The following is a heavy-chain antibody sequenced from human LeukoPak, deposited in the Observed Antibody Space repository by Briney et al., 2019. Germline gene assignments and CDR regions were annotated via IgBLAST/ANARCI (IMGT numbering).Heavy chain of an antibody. CDR1: GFSVSSIY. CDR3: ARDMGFGDLMGY. J-gene: IGHJ4*02. Sequence: PGGSLRLSCAASGFSVSSIYMSWVRQAPGKGLGWVSVIYSGGSTYYADSVRGRFTISRDNSKNTLYLQMNSLRVEDTAVYYCARDMGFGDLMGYWGQGTLVTVS. D-gene: IGHD3-10*01. V-gene: IGHV3-53*01. CDR2: IYSGGST.